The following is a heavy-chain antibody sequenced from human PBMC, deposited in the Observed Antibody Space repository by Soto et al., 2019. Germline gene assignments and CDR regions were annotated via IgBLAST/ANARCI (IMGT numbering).Heavy chain of an antibody. CDR1: GYTFTGYY. CDR3: ARDDYGDYGGYFDY. D-gene: IGHD4-17*01. Sequence: GASVKVSCKASGYTFTGYYMHWVRQAPGQGLEWMGWINPSSGGTNYAQKFQGRVTMTRDTSISTAYMELSRLRSDDTAVYYCARDDYGDYGGYFDYWGQGTLVTVSS. V-gene: IGHV1-2*02. J-gene: IGHJ4*02. CDR2: INPSSGGT.